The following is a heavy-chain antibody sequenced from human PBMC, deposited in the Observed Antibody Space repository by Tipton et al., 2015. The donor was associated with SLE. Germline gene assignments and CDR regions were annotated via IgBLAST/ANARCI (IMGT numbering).Heavy chain of an antibody. Sequence: TLSLTCTVSGGSISSSSYFWSWIRQPPGKGLEWIGYIYYSGSTNYNPSLKSRVTISVDTSKNQFSLKLSSVTAADTAVYYCARGGERYYFDYWGQGTLVTVSS. CDR3: ARGGERYYFDY. V-gene: IGHV4-61*01. CDR2: IYYSGST. CDR1: GGSISSSSYF. J-gene: IGHJ4*02. D-gene: IGHD2-21*01.